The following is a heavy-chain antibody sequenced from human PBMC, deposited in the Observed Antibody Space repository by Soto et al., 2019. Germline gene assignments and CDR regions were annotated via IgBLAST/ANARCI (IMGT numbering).Heavy chain of an antibody. J-gene: IGHJ2*01. V-gene: IGHV3-33*01. CDR2: IWYDGSNK. CDR3: ARGWYCGGDCYEWYFDL. Sequence: QVQLVESGGGVVQPGRSLRLSSAASRFTFSNYGMHWVRQAPGKGLEWVAVIWYDGSNKYYADSVKGRFTISRDNSKNTLYLQMNSLRTEDMAVYFCARGWYCGGDCYEWYFDLWGRGTLVTVSS. D-gene: IGHD2-21*02. CDR1: RFTFSNYG.